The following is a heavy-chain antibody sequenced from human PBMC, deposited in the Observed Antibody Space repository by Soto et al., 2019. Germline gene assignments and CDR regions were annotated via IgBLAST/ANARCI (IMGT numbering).Heavy chain of an antibody. CDR3: ARDRIGIAAREEYNWFDP. CDR2: INAGNGNT. J-gene: IGHJ5*02. CDR1: GYTFTSYA. V-gene: IGHV1-3*01. Sequence: ASVKVSCKASGYTFTSYAMRWVRQAPGQRLEWMGWINAGNGNTKYSQKFQGRVTITRDTSASTAYMELSSLRSEDTAVYYCARDRIGIAAREEYNWFDPWGQGTLVTVSS. D-gene: IGHD6-6*01.